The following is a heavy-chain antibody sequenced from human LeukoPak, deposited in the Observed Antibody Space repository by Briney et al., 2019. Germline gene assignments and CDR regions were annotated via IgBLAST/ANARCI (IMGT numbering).Heavy chain of an antibody. Sequence: PGGSLRLSCAASGFTFSEVWMSWVRQAPGKGLEWVGRIKSKTDGGTIDYAAPVKGRFTISRDDSKDTLFLQMNSLKTEDTAVYYCTTDLSELDDSGYYAKYFHHWGQGTLVSVSS. CDR3: TTDLSELDDSGYYAKYFHH. CDR1: GFTFSEVW. J-gene: IGHJ1*01. V-gene: IGHV3-15*01. CDR2: IKSKTDGGTI. D-gene: IGHD3-22*01.